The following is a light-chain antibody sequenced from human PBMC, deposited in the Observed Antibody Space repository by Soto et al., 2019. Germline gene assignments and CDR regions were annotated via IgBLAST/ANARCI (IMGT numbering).Light chain of an antibody. CDR1: QSIYNY. Sequence: DIQTTQSPSALAASGGDRVTITCRTSQSIYNYLNWYQQKPGKAPKLLIYAASSLQSGVPSRFSGSGSGTDFTLTISSLQPEDFATYYCQQSYSTPLFTFGPGTKVDIK. J-gene: IGKJ3*01. V-gene: IGKV1-39*01. CDR2: AAS. CDR3: QQSYSTPLFT.